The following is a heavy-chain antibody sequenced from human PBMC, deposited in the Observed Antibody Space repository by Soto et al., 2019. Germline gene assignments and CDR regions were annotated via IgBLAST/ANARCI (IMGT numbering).Heavy chain of an antibody. J-gene: IGHJ4*02. V-gene: IGHV1-69*02. CDR2: IIPILGIA. Sequence: SVKVSCKASGGTFSSYTISWVRQAPGQGLEWMGRIIPILGIANYAQKFQGSVTITADKSTSTAYMELSSLRSEDTAVYYCAGPFDSSGYTFDYGGQEPLFTVSS. CDR1: GGTFSSYT. CDR3: AGPFDSSGYTFDY. D-gene: IGHD3-22*01.